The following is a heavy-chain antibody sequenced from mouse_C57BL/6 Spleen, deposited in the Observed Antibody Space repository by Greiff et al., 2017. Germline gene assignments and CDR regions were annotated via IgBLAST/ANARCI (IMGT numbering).Heavy chain of an antibody. CDR1: GFTFSSYA. CDR3: ARNWDYLDY. J-gene: IGHJ2*01. Sequence: EVQVVESGGGLVKPGGSLKLSCAASGFTFSSYAMSWVRQTPEKRLEWVATISDGGSYTYYPNNVKGRFTISRDNAKNNLYLQMSHLKSEDTAMYYCARNWDYLDYWGQGTTLTVSS. D-gene: IGHD4-1*01. CDR2: ISDGGSYT. V-gene: IGHV5-4*01.